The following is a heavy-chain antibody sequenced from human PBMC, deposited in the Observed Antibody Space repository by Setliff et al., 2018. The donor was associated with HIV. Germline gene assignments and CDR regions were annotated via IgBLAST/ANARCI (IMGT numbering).Heavy chain of an antibody. J-gene: IGHJ5*02. V-gene: IGHV4-59*01. Sequence: SETLSLTCIVSGASISSDTWSWIRQPPGKGLQWIGFIYNSEMINYNPSLKSRVSMSLDTSKNQFSLKLTSVTAADTAMYYCARGGTSSNWFDPWGQGTLVTVSS. CDR1: GASISSDT. CDR3: ARGGTSSNWFDP. D-gene: IGHD1-26*01. CDR2: IYNSEMI.